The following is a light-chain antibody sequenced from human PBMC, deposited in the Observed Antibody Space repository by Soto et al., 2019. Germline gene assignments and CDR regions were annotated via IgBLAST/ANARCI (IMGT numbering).Light chain of an antibody. J-gene: IGKJ4*01. Sequence: EIVLTQSPGTLSLSPGERATLSCRASQSVSSRLAWYQQKPGQAPRLLIYDASNRATGIPARFSGSGSGTDFTLTINSLEPEDFAVYYCQQRSNWPLTFGGGTKVDIK. CDR3: QQRSNWPLT. V-gene: IGKV3-11*01. CDR2: DAS. CDR1: QSVSSR.